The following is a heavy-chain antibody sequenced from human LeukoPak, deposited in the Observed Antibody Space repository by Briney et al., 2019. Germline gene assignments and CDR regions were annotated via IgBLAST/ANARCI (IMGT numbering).Heavy chain of an antibody. V-gene: IGHV3-38-3*01. CDR1: GFTVSSNE. CDR2: ISDGTT. CDR3: AKVGNWKYGHHDY. J-gene: IGHJ4*02. D-gene: IGHD1-1*01. Sequence: GGSLRLSCAASGFTVSSNEMSWVRQAPGKGLEWVSSISDGTTYYADSVKGRFTISRDNSKNTLSLQMNSLRAEDTAVYYCAKVGNWKYGHHDYWGQGTLVTVSS.